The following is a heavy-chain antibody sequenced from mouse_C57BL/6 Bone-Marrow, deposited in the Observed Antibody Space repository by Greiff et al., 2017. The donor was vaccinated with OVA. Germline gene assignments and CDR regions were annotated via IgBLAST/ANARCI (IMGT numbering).Heavy chain of an antibody. D-gene: IGHD2-1*01. V-gene: IGHV1-82*01. CDR3: ARSDYGIAY. CDR2: IYPGDGDT. Sequence: QVQLQQSGPELVKPGASVKISCKASGYAFSSSWMNWVKQRPGKGLEWIGRIYPGDGDTNYNGKFKGKATLTADKSSSTAYMQLSSLTSEDSAVYFCARSDYGIAYWGQGTLVTVSA. J-gene: IGHJ3*01. CDR1: GYAFSSSW.